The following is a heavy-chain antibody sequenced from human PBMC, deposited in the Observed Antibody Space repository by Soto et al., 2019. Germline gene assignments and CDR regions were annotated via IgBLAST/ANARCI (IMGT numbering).Heavy chain of an antibody. CDR1: GFTFSSYA. CDR3: ARVGGDKRGFDY. CDR2: ISYDGSNK. D-gene: IGHD2-21*02. V-gene: IGHV3-30-3*01. Sequence: QVQLVESGGGVVQPGRSLRLSCAASGFTFSSYAMHWVRQAPGQGLEWVAVISYDGSNKYYADSVKGRFTISRDNSKNTLYLQMNSLRAEDTAVYYCARVGGDKRGFDYWGQGTLVTVSS. J-gene: IGHJ4*02.